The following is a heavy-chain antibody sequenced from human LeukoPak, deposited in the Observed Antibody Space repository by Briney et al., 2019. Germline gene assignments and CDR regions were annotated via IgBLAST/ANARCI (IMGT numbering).Heavy chain of an antibody. J-gene: IGHJ4*02. Sequence: PGGSLRLSCAASGFTFSSYWMYWVRQVPGRGPVWVSGINSDGRSTRYADSVKGRFTISRDNAKNTLYLQMNSLRAEDTAVYYCASYNWNFLNDYWGQGTLVTVSS. D-gene: IGHD1-7*01. CDR1: GFTFSSYW. CDR3: ASYNWNFLNDY. CDR2: INSDGRST. V-gene: IGHV3-74*01.